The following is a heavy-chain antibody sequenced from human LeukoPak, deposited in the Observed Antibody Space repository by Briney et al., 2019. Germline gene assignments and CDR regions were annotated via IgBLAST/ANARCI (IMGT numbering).Heavy chain of an antibody. D-gene: IGHD3-22*01. CDR2: INPNSGGT. Sequence: GSVKVSCQASGYTFTGYYMHWERQAPGQGLEWMGWINPNSGGTNYAQKFQGRVTMTRDTSISTAYMELSRLRSDDTAVYYCARYPPYDSSGYYLFDYWGQGTLVTVSS. CDR3: ARYPPYDSSGYYLFDY. CDR1: GYTFTGYY. V-gene: IGHV1-2*02. J-gene: IGHJ4*02.